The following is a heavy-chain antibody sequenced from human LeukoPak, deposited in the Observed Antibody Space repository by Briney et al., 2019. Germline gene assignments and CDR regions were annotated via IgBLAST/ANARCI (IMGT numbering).Heavy chain of an antibody. CDR3: AKDLGGSGSYYNGYYFDY. CDR1: GSSFSSFW. J-gene: IGHJ4*02. D-gene: IGHD3-10*01. V-gene: IGHV3-7*03. Sequence: GGSLRLSCAASGSSFSSFWMTWVRQAPGKGLEWVANINQHGSVTHYVDSAKGRFTISRDNAKNSLYLQMNSLRAEDTAVYYCAKDLGGSGSYYNGYYFDYWGQGTLVTVSS. CDR2: INQHGSVT.